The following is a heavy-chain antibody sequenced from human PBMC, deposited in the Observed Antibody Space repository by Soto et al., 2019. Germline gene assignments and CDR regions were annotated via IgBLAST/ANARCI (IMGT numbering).Heavy chain of an antibody. CDR1: GGTFSSYA. CDR2: IIPNNGNT. CDR3: ARDRAHGFDI. V-gene: IGHV1-18*01. J-gene: IGHJ3*02. Sequence: ASVKVSCKASGGTFSSYAISWVRQAPGQGLEWMGWIIPNNGNTNYAQKFQGRVTMTRDTSTSTVYMELRSLRSEDTAVYFCARDRAHGFDIWGQGTMVTVSS.